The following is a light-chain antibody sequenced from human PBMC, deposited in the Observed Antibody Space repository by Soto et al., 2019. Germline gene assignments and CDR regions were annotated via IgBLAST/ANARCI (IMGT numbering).Light chain of an antibody. Sequence: QSALTQPASVSGSPGQSITISCTGTSNDVGGYNYVSWYQRHPGKAPKLMIYDVSNRPSGVSNRFSGSKSGNTASLTISGLQAEDEADYYCSSYTSSSSSTLKFGGGTKVTVL. CDR2: DVS. V-gene: IGLV2-14*01. CDR3: SSYTSSSSSTLK. CDR1: SNDVGGYNY. J-gene: IGLJ2*01.